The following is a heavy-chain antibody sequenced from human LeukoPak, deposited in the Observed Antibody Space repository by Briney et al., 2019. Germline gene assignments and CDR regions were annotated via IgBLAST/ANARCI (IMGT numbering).Heavy chain of an antibody. D-gene: IGHD4-23*01. V-gene: IGHV4-39*07. CDR2: IYYSGST. CDR3: ARATVVTPFDY. CDR1: GGSISSSSYY. J-gene: IGHJ4*02. Sequence: SETLSLTCTVSGGSISSSSYYWSWIRQPPGKGLEWIGNIYYSGSTYYNPSLKSRVTISVDTSKNQFSLKLSTVTAADTAVYYCARATVVTPFDYWGQGTLVTVSS.